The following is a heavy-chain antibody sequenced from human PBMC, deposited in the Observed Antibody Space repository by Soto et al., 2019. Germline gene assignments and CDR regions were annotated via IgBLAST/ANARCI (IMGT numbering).Heavy chain of an antibody. Sequence: PGGSLRLSCAASGFTFSSYSMNWVRQAPGKGLEWVSSISSSSSYIYYADSVKGRFTISRDNAKNSLYLQMNSLRAEDTAVYYCATEPHMLQWFDYWGQGTLVTVSS. CDR2: ISSSSSYI. CDR3: ATEPHMLQWFDY. D-gene: IGHD4-4*01. CDR1: GFTFSSYS. V-gene: IGHV3-21*01. J-gene: IGHJ4*02.